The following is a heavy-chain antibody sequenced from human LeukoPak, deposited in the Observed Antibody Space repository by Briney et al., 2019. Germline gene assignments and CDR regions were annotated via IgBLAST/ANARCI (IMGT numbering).Heavy chain of an antibody. J-gene: IGHJ4*02. CDR3: ARDPSIAAAGPLDY. V-gene: IGHV3-33*01. CDR2: IWYDGSNK. D-gene: IGHD6-13*01. CDR1: GSTFSSYG. Sequence: GGSLRLSCAASGSTFSSYGMHWVRQAPGKGLEWVAVIWYDGSNKYYADSVKGRFTISRDNSKNTLYLQMNSLRAEDTAVYYCARDPSIAAAGPLDYWGQGTLVTVSS.